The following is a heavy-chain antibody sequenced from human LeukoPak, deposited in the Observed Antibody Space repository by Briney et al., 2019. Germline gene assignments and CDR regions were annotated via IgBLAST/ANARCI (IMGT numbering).Heavy chain of an antibody. CDR2: ISGSGGST. Sequence: PGGSLRLSCAASGFTVSSNYMSWVRQAPGKGLEWVSAISGSGGSTYYADSVKGRFTISRDNSKNTLYLQMNSLRAEDTAVYYCARPANDGYNSYSWAFDYWGLGTLVTVSS. V-gene: IGHV3-23*01. J-gene: IGHJ4*02. D-gene: IGHD5-12*01. CDR1: GFTVSSNY. CDR3: ARPANDGYNSYSWAFDY.